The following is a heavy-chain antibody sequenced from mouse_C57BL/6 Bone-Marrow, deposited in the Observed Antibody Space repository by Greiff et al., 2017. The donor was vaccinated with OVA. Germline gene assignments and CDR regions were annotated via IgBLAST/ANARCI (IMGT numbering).Heavy chain of an antibody. D-gene: IGHD2-5*01. Sequence: QVQLQQPGAELVRPGSSVKLSCKASGYTFTSYWMDWVKQRPGQGLEWIGNIYPSDSETHYNQKFKDKATLTVDKSSSTAYMQLSSLTSEDSAVYYGARKPYSNSRDWYFDVWGTGTTVTVSS. CDR1: GYTFTSYW. CDR2: IYPSDSET. J-gene: IGHJ1*03. V-gene: IGHV1-61*01. CDR3: ARKPYSNSRDWYFDV.